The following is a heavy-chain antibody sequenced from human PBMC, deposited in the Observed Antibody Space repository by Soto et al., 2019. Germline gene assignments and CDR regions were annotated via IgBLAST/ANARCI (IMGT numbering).Heavy chain of an antibody. D-gene: IGHD3-22*01. CDR1: GGSISSYY. Sequence: PETLSLTCTVSGGSISSYYWSWIRQPPGKGLEWIGYIYYSGSTNYNPSLKSRVTISVDTSKNQFSLKLSSVTAADTAVYYCARGSYYDRSGYLGAGWGKGTLVTV. J-gene: IGHJ4*02. CDR2: IYYSGST. V-gene: IGHV4-59*01. CDR3: ARGSYYDRSGYLGAG.